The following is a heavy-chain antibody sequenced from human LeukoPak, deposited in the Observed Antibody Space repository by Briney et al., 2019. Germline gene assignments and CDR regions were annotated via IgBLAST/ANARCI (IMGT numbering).Heavy chain of an antibody. D-gene: IGHD1-26*01. CDR2: IWYDGTNK. Sequence: GGSLRLSCAASGFTFSDYGIHWVRQAPGKGLEWAAVIWYDGTNKYYGDSVKGRFTISRDNSKNTLYLQVNSLRAEDTAVYYCAKDRGSYSTTADSWGQGTLVTVSS. CDR3: AKDRGSYSTTADS. J-gene: IGHJ5*01. V-gene: IGHV3-33*06. CDR1: GFTFSDYG.